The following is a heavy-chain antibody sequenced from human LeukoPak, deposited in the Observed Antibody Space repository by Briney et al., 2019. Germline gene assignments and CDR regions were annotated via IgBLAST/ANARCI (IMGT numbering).Heavy chain of an antibody. J-gene: IGHJ3*02. D-gene: IGHD3-10*01. CDR1: GGSINSSNW. Sequence: SETLSLTCAVSGGSINSSNWWSWVRQPPGKGLEWIGEIYHSGSTNYNPSLKSRVTISVDKSKNQFSLKLSSVTAADTAVYYCARDFVWFGEFDAFDIWGQGTMVTVSS. CDR3: ARDFVWFGEFDAFDI. CDR2: IYHSGST. V-gene: IGHV4-4*02.